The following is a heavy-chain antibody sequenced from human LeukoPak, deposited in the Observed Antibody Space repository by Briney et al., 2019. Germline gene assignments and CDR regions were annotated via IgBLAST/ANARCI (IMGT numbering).Heavy chain of an antibody. V-gene: IGHV1-8*01. CDR1: GYTFTSYD. CDR3: ARGRGRYCSSTSCLYVRCYYYYMDV. CDR2: MNPNSGNT. D-gene: IGHD2-2*01. Sequence: ASVKVSCKASGYTFTSYDINWVRQATGQGLEWMGWMNPNSGNTGYAQKFQGRVTMTRNTSISTAYMELSSLRSEGTAVYYCARGRGRYCSSTSCLYVRCYYYYMDVWGKGTTVTVCS. J-gene: IGHJ6*03.